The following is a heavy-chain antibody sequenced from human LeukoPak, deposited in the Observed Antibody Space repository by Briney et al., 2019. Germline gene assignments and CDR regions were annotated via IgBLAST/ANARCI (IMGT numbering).Heavy chain of an antibody. CDR2: IFSGGDT. CDR1: GLTVSSNF. D-gene: IGHD6-13*01. Sequence: GGSLRLSCAASGLTVSSNFMTWVRQAPGKGLEWVSVIFSGGDTYYADSVKGRFTISRDNSKNTLYLQMNSLRAEDTAVYYCARTYSSSWYYFDYWGQGTLVTVSS. CDR3: ARTYSSSWYYFDY. V-gene: IGHV3-53*01. J-gene: IGHJ4*02.